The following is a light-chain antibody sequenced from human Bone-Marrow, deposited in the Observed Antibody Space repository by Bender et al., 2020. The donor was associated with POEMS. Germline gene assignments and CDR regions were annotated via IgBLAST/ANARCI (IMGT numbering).Light chain of an antibody. V-gene: IGLV2-23*01. CDR1: SSDVGGDNL. CDR2: DDT. J-gene: IGLJ1*01. Sequence: QSALTQPASVSGSPGQSITISCTGTSSDVGGDNLVSWFQQHPGKVPKLILFDDTERPSGISNRFSGSMSDNTASLTISGLQAEDEADYYCQSYDVSLSVYVFGTGTKVTVL. CDR3: QSYDVSLSVYV.